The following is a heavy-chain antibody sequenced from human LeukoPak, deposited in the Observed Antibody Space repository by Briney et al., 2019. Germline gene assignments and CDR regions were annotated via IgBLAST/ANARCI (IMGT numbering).Heavy chain of an antibody. CDR3: ARERVPPTYYDFWSGYYNYYYGMDV. CDR2: IIPIFGTA. J-gene: IGHJ6*02. V-gene: IGHV1-69*13. Sequence: GASVKVSCKASGGTFSSYAISWVRQAPGQGLEWMGGIIPIFGTANYAQKFQGRVTITADESTSTAYMELSRLRSDDTAVYYCARERVPPTYYDFWSGYYNYYYGMDVWGQGTTVTVSS. CDR1: GGTFSSYA. D-gene: IGHD3-3*01.